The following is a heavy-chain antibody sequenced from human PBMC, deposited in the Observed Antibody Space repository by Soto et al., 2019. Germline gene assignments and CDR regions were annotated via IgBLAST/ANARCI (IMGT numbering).Heavy chain of an antibody. V-gene: IGHV4-30-2*01. J-gene: IGHJ5*02. Sequence: SETLSLTCSVSGGSVSSGGYSWSWIRQPPGKGLEWVGYIYHSGNTYYNPSLKSRVTMSVDRSKNQFSLKLTSVTAADTAVYFCARGIVGLQYFEPWGQGTLVTVSS. CDR3: ARGIVGLQYFEP. CDR2: IYHSGNT. CDR1: GGSVSSGGYS. D-gene: IGHD4-4*01.